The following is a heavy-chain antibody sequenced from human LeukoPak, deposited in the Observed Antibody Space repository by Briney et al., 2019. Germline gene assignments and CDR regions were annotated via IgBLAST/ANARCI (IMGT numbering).Heavy chain of an antibody. CDR3: VGGRQWLTYYFDY. Sequence: GGSLRLSCAASGFTVSSNYMSWVCQAPGKGLEWVSVIYSGGSTYYTDSVKGRFTISRDNSKNTLYLQMNSLRAEDTAVYYCVGGRQWLTYYFDYWGQGTLVTVSS. CDR2: IYSGGST. J-gene: IGHJ4*02. D-gene: IGHD6-19*01. CDR1: GFTVSSNY. V-gene: IGHV3-53*01.